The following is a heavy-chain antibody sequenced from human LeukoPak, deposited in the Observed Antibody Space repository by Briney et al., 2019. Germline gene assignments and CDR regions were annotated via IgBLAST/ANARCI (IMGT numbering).Heavy chain of an antibody. CDR1: GFTFSDYY. J-gene: IGHJ4*02. CDR3: ARTTERRWPQSSRLDY. D-gene: IGHD5-24*01. CDR2: ISSSGSTI. Sequence: GGSLRLSCAASGFTFSDYYMSWIRQAPGKGLEWVSYISSSGSTIYYADSVKGRFTISRDNAKNSLYLQMNSLRAEDTAVYYCARTTERRWPQSSRLDYWGQGTLVTVSS. V-gene: IGHV3-11*01.